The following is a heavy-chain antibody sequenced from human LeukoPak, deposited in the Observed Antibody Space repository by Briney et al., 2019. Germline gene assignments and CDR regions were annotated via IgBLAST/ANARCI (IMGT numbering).Heavy chain of an antibody. D-gene: IGHD6-25*01. J-gene: IGHJ3*02. Sequence: SETLSLTCTVSGGSISSYYWSWIRQPPGKGLEWIGYIYYSGSTNYNPSLKSRVSISVDTSKNQFSLKLSSVTAADTAVYYCARSAIDAYDIWGQGTMVTVSS. CDR3: ARSAIDAYDI. CDR1: GGSISSYY. CDR2: IYYSGST. V-gene: IGHV4-59*08.